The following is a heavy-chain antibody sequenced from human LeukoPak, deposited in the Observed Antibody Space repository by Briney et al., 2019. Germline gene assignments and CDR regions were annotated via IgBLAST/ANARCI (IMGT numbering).Heavy chain of an antibody. CDR2: TYYRSKLYN. CDR1: GDSVSSNSAA. Sequence: SQTLSLTCALSGDSVSSNSAAWNWIRQSPSRGLEWLGRTYYRSKLYNDYAVSVKSRITINPDTSKNQFSLQLNSVTPEDTAVYYCARESWDIEGYNWFDPWGQGTLVTVSS. J-gene: IGHJ5*02. V-gene: IGHV6-1*01. D-gene: IGHD2-15*01. CDR3: ARESWDIEGYNWFDP.